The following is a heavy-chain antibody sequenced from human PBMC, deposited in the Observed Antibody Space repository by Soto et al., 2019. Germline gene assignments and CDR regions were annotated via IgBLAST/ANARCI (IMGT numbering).Heavy chain of an antibody. V-gene: IGHV4-59*01. D-gene: IGHD3-22*01. CDR1: GGSISSYY. CDR3: ARLSPTTPYYYDSSGYPL. J-gene: IGHJ4*02. Sequence: PSETLSLTCTFSGGSISSYYWSWIRQPPGKGLEWIGYIYYSGSTNYNPSLKSRVTISVDTSKNQFSLKLSSVTAADTAVYYCARLSPTTPYYYDSSGYPLWGQGTLVTVSS. CDR2: IYYSGST.